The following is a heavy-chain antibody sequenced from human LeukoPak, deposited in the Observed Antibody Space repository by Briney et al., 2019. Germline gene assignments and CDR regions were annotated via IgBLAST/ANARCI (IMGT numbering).Heavy chain of an antibody. CDR1: GGSISGYY. Sequence: SETLSLTCSVSGGSISGYYWSWIRQPPGKGLEWIGEINHSGSTNYNPSLKSRVTISVDTSKNQFSLKLSSVTAADTAVYYCARVTGDCSGGSCYPVYWGQGTLVTVSS. CDR2: INHSGST. J-gene: IGHJ4*02. D-gene: IGHD2-15*01. CDR3: ARVTGDCSGGSCYPVY. V-gene: IGHV4-34*01.